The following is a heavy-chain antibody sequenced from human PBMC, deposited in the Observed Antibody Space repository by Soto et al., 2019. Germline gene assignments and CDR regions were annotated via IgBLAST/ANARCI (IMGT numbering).Heavy chain of an antibody. CDR1: GFTFSSYA. CDR3: AKYLRPYYYAAGTYYSPHYGMDV. V-gene: IGHV3-23*01. J-gene: IGHJ6*02. D-gene: IGHD3-10*01. Sequence: GGSLRLSCAASGFTFSSYAMSWVRQAPGKGLEWISRISGNGDRTYYADSVKGRFTISRDNSKNTLYLQVNTLRAEDTAVYHCAKYLRPYYYAAGTYYSPHYGMDVWGQGTTVTVSS. CDR2: ISGNGDRT.